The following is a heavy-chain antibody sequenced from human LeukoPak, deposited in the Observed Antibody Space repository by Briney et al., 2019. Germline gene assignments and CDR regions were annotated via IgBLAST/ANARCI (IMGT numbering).Heavy chain of an antibody. CDR1: GYTFTSFD. V-gene: IGHV1-2*02. CDR2: INPNSGGT. J-gene: IGHJ4*02. CDR3: ARVPRGYSNYRDY. D-gene: IGHD4-11*01. Sequence: GASVKVSCKASGYTFTSFDINWVRQATGQGLEWMGWINPNSGGTDYAQMFQGRVTMTRDTSISTAYMELSRLRSDDTAVYYCARVPRGYSNYRDYWGQGTLVTVSS.